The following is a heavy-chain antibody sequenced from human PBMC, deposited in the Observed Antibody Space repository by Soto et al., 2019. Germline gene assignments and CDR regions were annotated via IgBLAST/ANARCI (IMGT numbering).Heavy chain of an antibody. V-gene: IGHV3-33*01. D-gene: IGHD3-22*01. CDR2: IWYDGSNK. J-gene: IGHJ4*02. CDR3: VRGQLLVVDATVSWYLEY. Sequence: QVQLVESGGGVVQPGGSLRLSWAASGFTFSRCGMHWVRQTPAKGLEWVAVIWYDGSNKFYADSLKGRFTISRDNSKNTRYLQMDSLRVEDTAIYYCVRGQLLVVDATVSWYLEYWGRGTLVTVSS. CDR1: GFTFSRCG.